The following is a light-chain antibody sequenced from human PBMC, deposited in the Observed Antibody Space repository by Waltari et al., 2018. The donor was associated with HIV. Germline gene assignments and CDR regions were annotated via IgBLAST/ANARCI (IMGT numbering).Light chain of an antibody. V-gene: IGLV3-25*03. CDR1: AVPKQF. CDR3: ESADDSGDHWV. Sequence: SYELTQPPSVSVSPGQTATITCSGEAVPKQFASGYQQKAGQAPLMVIYKDNKRPSGIPDRFAGSMSGATVMLIISGVLPEDEAVYYCESADDSGDHWVFGGGTKLSVL. J-gene: IGLJ3*02. CDR2: KDN.